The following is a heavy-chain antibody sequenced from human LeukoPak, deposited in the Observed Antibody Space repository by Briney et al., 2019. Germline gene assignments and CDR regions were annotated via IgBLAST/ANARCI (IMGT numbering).Heavy chain of an antibody. Sequence: SETLSLTCAVSGGSISGYYWSWIRQPAGKGLEWIGRIYTSETTNYNPSLKSRVTMSVDTSKNQFSLKLSSVTAADTAVYYCARLGAVTTFDYWGQGTLVTVSS. J-gene: IGHJ4*02. V-gene: IGHV4-4*07. CDR1: GGSISGYY. CDR2: IYTSETT. D-gene: IGHD6-19*01. CDR3: ARLGAVTTFDY.